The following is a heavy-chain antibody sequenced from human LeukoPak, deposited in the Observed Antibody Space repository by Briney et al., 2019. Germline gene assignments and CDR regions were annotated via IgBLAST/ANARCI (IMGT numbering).Heavy chain of an antibody. V-gene: IGHV3-23*01. J-gene: IGHJ4*02. CDR3: ARAMMVVANLWGVYDY. D-gene: IGHD3-22*01. CDR1: GFTFSDYT. CDR2: LSGSGGTT. Sequence: GGSLRLSCAASGFTFSDYTITWVRQAPGKGLEWVSGLSGSGGTTYYADSVKGRFTISRDNSKNTLYLQMDSLRAEDTAVYFCARAMMVVANLWGVYDYWGQGTLVTVSS.